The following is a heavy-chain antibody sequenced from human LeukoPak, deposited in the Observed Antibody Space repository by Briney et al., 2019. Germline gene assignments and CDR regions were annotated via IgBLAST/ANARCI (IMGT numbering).Heavy chain of an antibody. CDR3: ARHNYDSSGSYSGSDY. CDR1: GFTFSSYE. J-gene: IGHJ4*02. CDR2: ISSSGSTI. D-gene: IGHD3-22*01. Sequence: PGGSLRLSCAASGFTFSSYEMNWVRQAPGKGLEWVSYISSSGSTIYYADSVKGRFTISRDNAKNTLYLQMNSLRAEDTAVYYCARHNYDSSGSYSGSDYWGQGTLVTVSS. V-gene: IGHV3-48*03.